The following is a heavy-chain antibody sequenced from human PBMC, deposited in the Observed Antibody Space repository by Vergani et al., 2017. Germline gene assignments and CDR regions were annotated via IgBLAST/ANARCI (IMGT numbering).Heavy chain of an antibody. V-gene: IGHV1-3*01. CDR3: ARDRFYDYVWGSYRLRGGYYFDY. CDR2: INAGNGNT. J-gene: IGHJ4*02. CDR1: GYTFTSYA. D-gene: IGHD3-16*02. Sequence: QVQLVQSGAEVKKPGASVKVSCKASGYTFTSYAMHWVRQAPGQRLEWMGWINAGNGNTKYSQKFQGRVTITRDTSASTAYMELSSLRSEDTAVYYCARDRFYDYVWGSYRLRGGYYFDYWGQGSLVTVSS.